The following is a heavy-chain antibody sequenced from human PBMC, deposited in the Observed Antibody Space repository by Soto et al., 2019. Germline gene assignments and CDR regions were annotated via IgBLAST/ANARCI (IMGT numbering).Heavy chain of an antibody. J-gene: IGHJ5*02. CDR2: VYWDGDE. CDR3: AHRGGCSAASCFSNYFDA. D-gene: IGHD2-15*01. V-gene: IGHV2-5*02. CDR1: GFSLTTSGVG. Sequence: QITLKESGPALVRPTQALTLTCTFSGFSLTTSGVGVAWIRQPPGKALECLALVYWDGDERFNPSLRNRLTLTKNTSKNRVVLTMTNMDPVYTGTSYCAHRGGCSAASCFSNYFDAWGQGALVTVSS.